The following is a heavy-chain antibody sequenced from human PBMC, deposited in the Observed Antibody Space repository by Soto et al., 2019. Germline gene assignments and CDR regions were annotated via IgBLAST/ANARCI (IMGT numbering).Heavy chain of an antibody. V-gene: IGHV1-69*01. D-gene: IGHD6-13*01. CDR3: AILLKAAAGTRWNGMDV. CDR1: GGTFSSYA. J-gene: IGHJ6*02. Sequence: QVQLVQSGAEVKKPGSSVKVSCKASGGTFSSYAISWVRQAPDKGLEWMGGIIPIFGTANYAQKFQGRVTITADESTSTAYMELSSLRSEDTAVYYCAILLKAAAGTRWNGMDVWGQGTTVTVSS. CDR2: IIPIFGTA.